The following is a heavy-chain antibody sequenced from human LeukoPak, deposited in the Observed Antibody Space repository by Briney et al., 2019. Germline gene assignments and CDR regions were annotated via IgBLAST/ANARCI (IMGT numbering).Heavy chain of an antibody. CDR3: ARGVLSGYYQHFDY. J-gene: IGHJ4*02. CDR2: ISAYNGNT. V-gene: IGHV1-18*01. CDR1: GYTFTSYG. D-gene: IGHD3-22*01. Sequence: GASVKVSCKASGYTFTSYGVTWVRQAPGQGLEWMGWISAYNGNTNYAQKLQGRVTMTTDTSTSTAYMELRSLRSDDTAVYYCARGVLSGYYQHFDYWGQGTLVTVSS.